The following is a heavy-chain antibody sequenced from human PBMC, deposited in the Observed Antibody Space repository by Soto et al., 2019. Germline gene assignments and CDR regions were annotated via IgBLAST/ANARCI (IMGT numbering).Heavy chain of an antibody. CDR3: AKVKEVGAITLFDY. J-gene: IGHJ4*02. D-gene: IGHD1-26*01. V-gene: IGHV3-23*01. Sequence: EVQLLESGGGLVQPGGSLRLSCAASGFTFSSYAMSWVRQAPGKGLEWVSPISGSGGTTYYADSVKGRFTISRDNSKNTLYLQMNSMRAEDTAVYYCAKVKEVGAITLFDYWGQGTLVTVSS. CDR1: GFTFSSYA. CDR2: ISGSGGTT.